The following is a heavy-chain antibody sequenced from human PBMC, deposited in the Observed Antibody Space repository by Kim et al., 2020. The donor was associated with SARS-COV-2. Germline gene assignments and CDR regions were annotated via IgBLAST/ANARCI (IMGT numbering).Heavy chain of an antibody. CDR3: ARDRAGGAFDI. Sequence: TNYNPSLKNRVTRSVDTSKNQFSLKLSSVTAADTAVYYCARDRAGGAFDIWGQGTMVTVSS. CDR2: T. D-gene: IGHD3-16*01. V-gene: IGHV4-59*01. J-gene: IGHJ3*02.